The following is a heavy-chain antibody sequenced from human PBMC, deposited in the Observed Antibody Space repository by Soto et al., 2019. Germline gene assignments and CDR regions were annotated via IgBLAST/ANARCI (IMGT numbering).Heavy chain of an antibody. V-gene: IGHV4-31*03. Sequence: SETLSLTCTVSGVSISSGGYYWTWIRQHPQKGLEWIGHIYYSGSTYYNPSLKSRVTVSVDTSKNQFSLKLISVTAADTAVYYCAREYYYDSSGFDYWGQGTLVT. CDR2: IYYSGST. D-gene: IGHD3-22*01. CDR1: GVSISSGGYY. J-gene: IGHJ4*02. CDR3: AREYYYDSSGFDY.